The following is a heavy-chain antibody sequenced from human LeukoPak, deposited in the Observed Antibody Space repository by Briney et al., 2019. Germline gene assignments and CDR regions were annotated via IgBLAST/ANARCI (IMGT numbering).Heavy chain of an antibody. CDR1: GGSISSGGYY. CDR2: IYYSGST. Sequence: SQSLSLTCTVSGGSISSGGYYWSWIRQHPGKGLEWIGYIYYSGSTYYNPSLKSRVTISVDTSKNQFSLKLSSVTAADTAVYYCARDPGGYEIGNFDYWGQGTLVTVSS. CDR3: ARDPGGYEIGNFDY. D-gene: IGHD5-12*01. V-gene: IGHV4-31*03. J-gene: IGHJ4*02.